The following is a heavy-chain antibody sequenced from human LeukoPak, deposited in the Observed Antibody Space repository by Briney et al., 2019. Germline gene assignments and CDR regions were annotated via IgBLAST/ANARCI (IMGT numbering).Heavy chain of an antibody. CDR2: ISSSGAST. Sequence: GGSLRPSCAASGFIFRKYVMSWVRQAPGKGLEWVSAISSSGASTYYADSVKGRFTISRDNSKNSLYLQMNSLRTEGTAMYYCARDYYESSGYPPEPYDNWGQGTLVTVSS. J-gene: IGHJ4*02. V-gene: IGHV3-23*01. CDR1: GFIFRKYV. CDR3: ARDYYESSGYPPEPYDN. D-gene: IGHD3-22*01.